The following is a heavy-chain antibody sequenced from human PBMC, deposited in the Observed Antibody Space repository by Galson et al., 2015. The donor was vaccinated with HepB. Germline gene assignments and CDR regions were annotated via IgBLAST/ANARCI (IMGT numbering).Heavy chain of an antibody. CDR1: GFSLNTSRVG. D-gene: IGHD3-22*01. V-gene: IGHV2-5*02. CDR2: ISWDDDK. J-gene: IGHJ4*02. Sequence: PALVKPTQTLTLICTFSGFSLNTSRVGVGWIRQPPGQALEWLALISWDDDKRYSPSLKRKLTITSDTSNNQEVLTMNNMEPVDTATYYCAHSHYYDDGRTNEKFYSDAWGQGTLVTVSS. CDR3: AHSHYYDDGRTNEKFYSDA.